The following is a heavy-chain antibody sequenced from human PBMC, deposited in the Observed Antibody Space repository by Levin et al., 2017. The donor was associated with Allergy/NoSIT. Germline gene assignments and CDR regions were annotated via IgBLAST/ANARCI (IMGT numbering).Heavy chain of an antibody. CDR3: AAAPGITVTTFDYFQF. V-gene: IGHV1-24*01. J-gene: IGHJ4*02. CDR2: LDPETVET. Sequence: ASVKVSCKVSGHTLTDLSLHWVRQAPGKGLEWMGGLDPETVETIYAQRFQGRVTMTEDAYTETAYMELRNLTSEDTDVFYCAAAPGITVTTFDYFQFWGQGTLVTVSS. CDR1: GHTLTDLS. D-gene: IGHD4-17*01.